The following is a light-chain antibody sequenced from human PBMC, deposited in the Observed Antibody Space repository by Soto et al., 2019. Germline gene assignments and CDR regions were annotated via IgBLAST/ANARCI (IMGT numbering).Light chain of an antibody. V-gene: IGLV1-40*01. CDR1: SSNIGAGYD. Sequence: QSVLTQPPSVSGAPGQRVTISCTGSSSNIGAGYDVHWYQQLPGTAPKLLIYGNSNRPSGVPDRFSGSKSGTSAFLAITGLQAEDEADYYCQSYDSSLSGVFGGGTKVTVL. CDR2: GNS. J-gene: IGLJ3*02. CDR3: QSYDSSLSGV.